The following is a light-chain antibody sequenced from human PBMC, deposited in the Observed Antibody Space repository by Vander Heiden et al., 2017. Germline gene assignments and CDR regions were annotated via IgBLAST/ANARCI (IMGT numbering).Light chain of an antibody. CDR3: QQLNYYPIT. J-gene: IGKJ4*01. CDR1: QGISSY. V-gene: IGKV1-9*01. CDR2: AAS. Sequence: DIQLTQSPSFLSASVGDRVTITCRASQGISSYLAWYQQKPGKAPKLLIYAASTLQSGVPSRFSGSGSGAEFTLTISSRQPEDFATYYCQQLNYYPITFGGGTKVEIK.